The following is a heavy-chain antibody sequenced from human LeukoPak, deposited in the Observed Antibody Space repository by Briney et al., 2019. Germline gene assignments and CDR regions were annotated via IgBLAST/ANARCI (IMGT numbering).Heavy chain of an antibody. CDR2: ISGSGGTT. D-gene: IGHD2-15*01. Sequence: PGGSLRLSCAASGFTFSSYAMSWVRQAPGKGLEWVSTISGSGGTTYYADSVKGRFTISRDNSKNTLYLQMNSLRAEDTAVYYCAKDFEPYRYSNPVCFDFWGQGTLVTVSS. CDR1: GFTFSSYA. V-gene: IGHV3-23*01. CDR3: AKDFEPYRYSNPVCFDF. J-gene: IGHJ4*02.